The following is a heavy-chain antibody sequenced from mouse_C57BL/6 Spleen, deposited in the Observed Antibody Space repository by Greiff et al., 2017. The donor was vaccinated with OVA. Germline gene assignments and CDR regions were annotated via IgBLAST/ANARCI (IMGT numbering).Heavy chain of an antibody. CDR3: ARRDYEYDRDSLYAMDY. V-gene: IGHV1-64*01. D-gene: IGHD2-4*01. CDR1: GYTFTSYW. CDR2: IHPNSGST. Sequence: QLQQPGAELVKPGASVKLSCKASGYTFTSYWMHWVKQRPGQGLEWIGMIHPNSGSTNYNEKFKSKATLTVDKSSSTAYRQLGRLTSEDSAVYYCARRDYEYDRDSLYAMDYWGQGTSVTVSS. J-gene: IGHJ4*01.